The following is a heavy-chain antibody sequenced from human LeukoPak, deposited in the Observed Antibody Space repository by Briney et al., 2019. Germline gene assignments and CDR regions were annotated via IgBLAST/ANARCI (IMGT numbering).Heavy chain of an antibody. CDR1: AFNFSDYS. Sequence: GGSLRLSCAASAFNFSDYSVHWVRQPPGKGLEWVSAISGRGGSTYYADSVKGRFTISRDNSKNTLYLQMNSLRAEDTAMFYCARATGYYYGLDVWGQGTTVTVSS. V-gene: IGHV3-23*01. CDR3: ARATGYYYGLDV. J-gene: IGHJ6*02. CDR2: ISGRGGST.